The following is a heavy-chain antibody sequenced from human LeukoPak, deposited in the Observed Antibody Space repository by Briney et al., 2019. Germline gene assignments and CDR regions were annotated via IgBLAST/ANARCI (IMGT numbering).Heavy chain of an antibody. J-gene: IGHJ4*02. Sequence: PGGSLRLSCAASGFTLSSYAMHWVRPAPGKGLEWVAVISYDGSNKYYADSVKGRFTISRDNSKNTLYLQMNSLRAEDTAVYYCAKASADYDILTGYPDYWGQGTLVTVSS. CDR2: ISYDGSNK. CDR1: GFTLSSYA. D-gene: IGHD3-9*01. V-gene: IGHV3-30*04. CDR3: AKASADYDILTGYPDY.